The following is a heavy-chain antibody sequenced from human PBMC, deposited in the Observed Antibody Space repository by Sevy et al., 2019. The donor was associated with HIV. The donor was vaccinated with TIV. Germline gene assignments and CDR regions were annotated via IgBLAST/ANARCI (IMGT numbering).Heavy chain of an antibody. CDR2: ISFDGRKT. CDR3: ARDLRVDLDY. Sequence: GGSLRLSCAASGFTFSSYAFHWVRQAPGKGLEWVAVISFDGRKTDYANSVKGRLTISKDNSKNTLHLRMSRLRGDDTAVYYCARDLRVDLDYWGQGTLVTVSS. CDR1: GFTFSSYA. J-gene: IGHJ4*02. V-gene: IGHV3-30*04.